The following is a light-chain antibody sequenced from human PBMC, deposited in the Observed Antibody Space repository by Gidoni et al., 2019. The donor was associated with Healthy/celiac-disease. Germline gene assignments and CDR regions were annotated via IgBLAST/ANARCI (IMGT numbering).Light chain of an antibody. Sequence: DIQLTQSPSTLSASVGDRVTITCRASQSISSWLAWYQQKPGKAPKLLIYKASSLESGVPSRFSGRGSGTEFTLTISSLQPDDFATYYCQQYNSYSPTFXQXTKVXIK. CDR3: QQYNSYSPT. CDR2: KAS. V-gene: IGKV1-5*03. CDR1: QSISSW. J-gene: IGKJ1*01.